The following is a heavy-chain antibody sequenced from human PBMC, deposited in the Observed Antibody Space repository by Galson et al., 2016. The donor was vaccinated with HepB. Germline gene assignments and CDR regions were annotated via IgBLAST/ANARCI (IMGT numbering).Heavy chain of an antibody. J-gene: IGHJ6*02. D-gene: IGHD3-10*01. CDR1: GYSFSNYW. CDR3: ARRSPGLSGGHGMDV. V-gene: IGHV5-51*01. CDR2: INPGDSDT. Sequence: QSGAEVKEPGESLKISCEGSGYSFSNYWIAWVRQMPGKGLEWVGIINPGDSDTRYSPSFQGQVTISADKSITAAYVQWGSLKASDTAIYYCARRSPGLSGGHGMDVWDQGTTVTV.